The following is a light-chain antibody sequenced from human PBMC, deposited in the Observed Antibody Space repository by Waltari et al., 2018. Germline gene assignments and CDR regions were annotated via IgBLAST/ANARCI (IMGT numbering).Light chain of an antibody. CDR3: ATWDDRLTGVV. J-gene: IGLJ2*01. Sequence: QPVLTQPPSAYGTPGQRVSISCSGSYSNIGRNILTGYQQLPGTAPKLLIYSNDYRPSGVPDRFSCSKSGTSASLAISGLQSEDEAEYYCATWDDRLTGVVFGGGTRVTVL. V-gene: IGLV1-44*01. CDR1: YSNIGRNI. CDR2: SND.